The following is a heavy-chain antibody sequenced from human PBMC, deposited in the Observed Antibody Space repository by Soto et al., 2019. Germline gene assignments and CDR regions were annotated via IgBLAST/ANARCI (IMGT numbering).Heavy chain of an antibody. Sequence: PSETLSLTCTVSGGSISSYYWSWIRQPPGKGLEWIGYIYYSGSTNYNPSLKSRVTISVGTSKNQFSLKLSSVTAADTAVYYCARDRRDGYNFYYYGMDVWGQGTTVTSP. CDR1: GGSISSYY. V-gene: IGHV4-59*01. J-gene: IGHJ6*02. CDR2: IYYSGST. D-gene: IGHD5-12*01. CDR3: ARDRRDGYNFYYYGMDV.